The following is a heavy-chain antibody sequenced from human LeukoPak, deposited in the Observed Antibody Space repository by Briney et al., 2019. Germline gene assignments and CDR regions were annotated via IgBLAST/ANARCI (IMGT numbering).Heavy chain of an antibody. D-gene: IGHD5-12*01. CDR3: AKDREHTGYDS. Sequence: GGSLRLSCAASGFTFDDYAMHWVRQAPGKGLEWVSFISGDGGGTYYADSVKGRFSISRDNSKNTFYLQMNSLRTEDTALYYCAKDREHTGYDSWGQGTLVTVST. CDR2: ISGDGGGT. J-gene: IGHJ5*02. CDR1: GFTFDDYA. V-gene: IGHV3-43*02.